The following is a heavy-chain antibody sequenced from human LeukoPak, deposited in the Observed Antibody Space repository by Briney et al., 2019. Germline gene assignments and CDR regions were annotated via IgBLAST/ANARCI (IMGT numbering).Heavy chain of an antibody. J-gene: IGHJ4*02. CDR1: GYTFPSYY. Sequence: ASVKVSCKASGYTFPSYYMHWVRQAPGQGLEWMGIINPSGGSTSYAQKFQGRVTMTRDTSTSTVYMELSSLRSEDTAVYYCASLGTRGGWFLDYWGQGTLVTVSS. V-gene: IGHV1-46*01. D-gene: IGHD6-19*01. CDR3: ASLGTRGGWFLDY. CDR2: INPSGGST.